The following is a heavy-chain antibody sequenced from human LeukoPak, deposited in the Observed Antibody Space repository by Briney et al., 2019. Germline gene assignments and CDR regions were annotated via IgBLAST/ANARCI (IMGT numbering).Heavy chain of an antibody. V-gene: IGHV4-34*01. CDR1: GGSFSGYY. J-gene: IGHJ4*02. Sequence: SETLSLTCAVSGGSFSGYYWSWIRQPPGKGLEWIGEINHSGSTNYNPSPKSRVTISVDTSKNQFSLKLSSVTAADTAVYYCARVAYSGYDSRSDYWGQGTLVTVSS. D-gene: IGHD5-12*01. CDR3: ARVAYSGYDSRSDY. CDR2: INHSGST.